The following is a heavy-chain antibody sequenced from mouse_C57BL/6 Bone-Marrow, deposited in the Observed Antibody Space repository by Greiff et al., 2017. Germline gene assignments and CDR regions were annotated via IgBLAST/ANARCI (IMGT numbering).Heavy chain of an antibody. Sequence: QVQLQQPGAELVMPGASVKLSCKASGYTFTSYWMHWVKQRPGQGLEWIGEIDPSDSYTNYNQKFKGKSTVTVDKSSSTAYMQLSSLTSEDSAVYYCAREPIDYDYDGYYFDYWGQGTTLTVSS. CDR2: IDPSDSYT. J-gene: IGHJ2*01. CDR3: AREPIDYDYDGYYFDY. V-gene: IGHV1-69*01. CDR1: GYTFTSYW. D-gene: IGHD2-4*01.